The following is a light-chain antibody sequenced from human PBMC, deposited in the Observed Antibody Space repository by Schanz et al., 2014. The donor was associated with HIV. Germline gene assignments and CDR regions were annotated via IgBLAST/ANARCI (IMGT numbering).Light chain of an antibody. V-gene: IGKV3-15*01. CDR2: VAF. CDR3: QQYNNWPPA. J-gene: IGKJ1*01. CDR1: QSISNN. Sequence: EIVMTQSPATLYVSPGERATLSCRASQSISNNLAWYQHKPGQAPRLLIYVAFTRATGIPARFSGSGSGTEFTLTISSLQSEDFAVYYCQQYNNWPPAFGQGTKVEIK.